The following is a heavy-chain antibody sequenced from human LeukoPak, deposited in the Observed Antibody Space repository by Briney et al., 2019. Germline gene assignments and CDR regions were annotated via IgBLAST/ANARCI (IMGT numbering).Heavy chain of an antibody. V-gene: IGHV1-69*05. CDR3: ARDRGGYDGAFDI. J-gene: IGHJ3*02. D-gene: IGHD5-12*01. Sequence: EASVKVSCKASGGTFSSYAISWVRQAPGQGLEWMGRIIPIFGTANYAQKFQGRVTITTDESTSTAYMELSSLRSEDTAVYYCARDRGGYDGAFDIWGQGTMVTVSS. CDR1: GGTFSSYA. CDR2: IIPIFGTA.